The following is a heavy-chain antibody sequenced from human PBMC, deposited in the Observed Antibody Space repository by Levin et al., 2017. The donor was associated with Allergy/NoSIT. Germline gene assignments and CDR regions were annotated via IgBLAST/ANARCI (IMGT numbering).Heavy chain of an antibody. CDR3: ARETWRNYYYYMDV. CDR1: GYTFTGYY. D-gene: IGHD3-3*01. V-gene: IGHV1-2*02. CDR2: INPNSGGT. J-gene: IGHJ6*03. Sequence: EASVKVSCKASGYTFTGYYMHWVRQAPGQGLEWMGWINPNSGGTNYAQKFQGRVTMTRDTSISTAYMELSRLRSDDTAVYYCARETWRNYYYYMDVWGKGTTVTVSS.